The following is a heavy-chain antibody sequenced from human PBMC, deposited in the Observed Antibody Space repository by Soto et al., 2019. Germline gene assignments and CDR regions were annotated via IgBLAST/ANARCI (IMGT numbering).Heavy chain of an antibody. J-gene: IGHJ6*02. CDR1: GYTFTGYY. Sequence: ASVKVSCKASGYTFTGYYMHWVRQAPVQGLEWMGWINPNSGGTNYADSVKGRFTISRDNSKNTLYLQMNSLRAEDTAVYYCARGDPKDYYYYGMDVWGQGTTVTVSS. CDR2: INPNSGGT. D-gene: IGHD2-15*01. V-gene: IGHV1-2*02. CDR3: ARGDPKDYYYYGMDV.